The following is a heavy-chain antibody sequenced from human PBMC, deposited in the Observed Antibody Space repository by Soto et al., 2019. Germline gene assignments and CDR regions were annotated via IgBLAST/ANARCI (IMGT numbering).Heavy chain of an antibody. CDR2: VYHTGRT. V-gene: IGHV4-61*01. Sequence: PLETLSLTCTVSGGSFKSGSYFWSWIRQPPGKGLEWVGCVYHTGRTSYNPSLKSRVTISADMSKDQFSLVLTSVTAADTAVYYCARDYDYFDHWGQGSLVTVSS. D-gene: IGHD3-16*01. CDR1: GGSFKSGSYF. J-gene: IGHJ4*02. CDR3: ARDYDYFDH.